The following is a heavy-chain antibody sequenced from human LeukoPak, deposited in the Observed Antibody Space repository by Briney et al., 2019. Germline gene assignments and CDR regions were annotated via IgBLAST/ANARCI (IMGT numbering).Heavy chain of an antibody. V-gene: IGHV4-4*02. CDR3: AKSPVYDSSGYAEGYFDY. CDR2: IYHSGST. D-gene: IGHD3-22*01. Sequence: PSETLSLTCGVSGGSISSSYWWSWVRQPPGKGLEWIGEIYHSGSTNYNPSLKSRVTISMDKSKNQFSLNLSSVTAADTAVYYCAKSPVYDSSGYAEGYFDYWGQGTLVTVSS. J-gene: IGHJ4*02. CDR1: GGSISSSYW.